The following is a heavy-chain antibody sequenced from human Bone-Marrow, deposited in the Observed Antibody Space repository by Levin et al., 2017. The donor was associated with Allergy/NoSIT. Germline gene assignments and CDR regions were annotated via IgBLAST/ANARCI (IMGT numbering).Heavy chain of an antibody. Sequence: GGSLRLSCAASGFTFSSYGMHWVRQAPGKGLEWVAVIWYDGSNKYYADSVKGRFTISRDNSKNTLYLQMNSLRAEDTAVYYCARVGIYCSSTSCYVGYMDVWGKGTTVTVSS. J-gene: IGHJ6*03. CDR2: IWYDGSNK. V-gene: IGHV3-33*01. CDR3: ARVGIYCSSTSCYVGYMDV. D-gene: IGHD2-2*01. CDR1: GFTFSSYG.